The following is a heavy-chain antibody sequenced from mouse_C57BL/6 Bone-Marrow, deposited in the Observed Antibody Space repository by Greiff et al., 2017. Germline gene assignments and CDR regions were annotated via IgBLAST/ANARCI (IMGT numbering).Heavy chain of an antibody. CDR1: GYSITSGYY. D-gene: IGHD4-1*01. V-gene: IGHV3-6*01. CDR2: ISYDGSN. Sequence: EVKLMESGPGLVKPSQSLSLTCSVTGYSITSGYYWNWIRQFPGNKLEWMGYISYDGSNNYNPSLKNRISITRDPSKNQCFLKLKSVTTEDTATYYCARELGDYWGQGTTLTVSS. CDR3: ARELGDY. J-gene: IGHJ2*01.